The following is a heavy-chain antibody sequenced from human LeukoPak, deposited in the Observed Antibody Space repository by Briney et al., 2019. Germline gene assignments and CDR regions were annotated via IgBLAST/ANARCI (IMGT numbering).Heavy chain of an antibody. V-gene: IGHV4-39*07. J-gene: IGHJ4*02. D-gene: IGHD5-18*01. CDR2: IYYSGST. CDR1: GGSIRSSSYY. CDR3: ARGVDTAMLYYFDY. Sequence: SESLSLTCTVSGGSIRSSSYYWGWIRQPPGKGLEWIGSIYYSGSTYYNPSLKSRVTISVDTSKNQFSLKLGSVTAADTAVYYCARGVDTAMLYYFDYWGQGTLVTVSS.